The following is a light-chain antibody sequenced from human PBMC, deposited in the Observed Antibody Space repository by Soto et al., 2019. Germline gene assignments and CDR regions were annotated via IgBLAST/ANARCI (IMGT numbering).Light chain of an antibody. CDR2: GAS. V-gene: IGKV3-20*01. Sequence: EIVLTQSPGTLSLSPGERATLSCRASQSVSSSSLAWYQQKPGQAPRPLIYGASSRATGIPARFSGSGSGTDFTLTISRLEPEDFAVYYCQQYGSSPYTFGQGTKLEIK. J-gene: IGKJ2*01. CDR1: QSVSSSS. CDR3: QQYGSSPYT.